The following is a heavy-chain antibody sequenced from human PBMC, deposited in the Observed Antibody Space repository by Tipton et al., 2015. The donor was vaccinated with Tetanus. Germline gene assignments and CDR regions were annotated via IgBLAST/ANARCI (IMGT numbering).Heavy chain of an antibody. D-gene: IGHD3-22*01. V-gene: IGHV3-48*02. Sequence: SLRLSCAASGFTLSSFHMSWVRQAPGKGLEWVSYITSTSSTMSYADSVKGRFTISRDNAKNSLFLQMDSLRDEDTAVYYCARTVDYYDSHGSSKYNDYWGQGTLVTVSS. J-gene: IGHJ4*02. CDR1: GFTLSSFH. CDR3: ARTVDYYDSHGSSKYNDY. CDR2: ITSTSSTM.